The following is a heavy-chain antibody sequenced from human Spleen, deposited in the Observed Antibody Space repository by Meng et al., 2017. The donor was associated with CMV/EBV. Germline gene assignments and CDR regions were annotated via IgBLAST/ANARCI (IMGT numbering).Heavy chain of an antibody. CDR2: ISAKNGNT. V-gene: IGHV1-18*01. CDR1: GYTFNTYG. D-gene: IGHD6-13*01. Sequence: SGYTFNTYGINWVRQAPGQGLEWMGWISAKNGNTKYAQKLQGRVTMTTDTSTSTAYMELRSLRFDDTAVYYCVRDLYSSSSDYFDYRGQGTLVTVSS. CDR3: VRDLYSSSSDYFDY. J-gene: IGHJ4*02.